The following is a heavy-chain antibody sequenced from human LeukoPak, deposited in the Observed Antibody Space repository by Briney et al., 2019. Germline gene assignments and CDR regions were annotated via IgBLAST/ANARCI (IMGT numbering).Heavy chain of an antibody. V-gene: IGHV3-30*04. Sequence: PGGSLRLSCAASGFTFSSYAMHWVRQAPGKGLEWVAVISYDGRNKYYADSVKGRFTISRDNSKNTLYLKMNSLRAEDAAVYYCARDHSIAAAGRDYWGQGTLVTVSS. CDR2: ISYDGRNK. CDR1: GFTFSSYA. D-gene: IGHD6-13*01. CDR3: ARDHSIAAAGRDY. J-gene: IGHJ4*02.